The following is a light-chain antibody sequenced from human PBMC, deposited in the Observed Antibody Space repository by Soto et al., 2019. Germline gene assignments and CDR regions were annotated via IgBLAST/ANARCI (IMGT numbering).Light chain of an antibody. CDR1: QSVSSSY. J-gene: IGKJ5*01. CDR3: QQYNNWPH. CDR2: GAS. Sequence: EIVLTQSPGTLSLSPGERATLSCRASQSVSSSYLAWYQPKPGQAPRLLIYGASSRATGIPDRFSGSGSGTEFTLTISSLQSEDFAVYYCQQYNNWPHFGQGTRLEIK. V-gene: IGKV3-20*01.